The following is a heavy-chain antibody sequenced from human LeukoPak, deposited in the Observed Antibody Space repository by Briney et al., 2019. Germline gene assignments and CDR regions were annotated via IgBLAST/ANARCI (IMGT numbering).Heavy chain of an antibody. D-gene: IGHD3-10*01. CDR1: GFTFSSYA. V-gene: IGHV3-48*04. CDR2: ISSSSSTI. Sequence: GSLRLSCAASGFTFSSYAMHWVRQAPGKGLEWVSYISSSSSTIYYADSVKGRFTISRDNAKNSLYLQMNSLRAGDTAVYYCARGTEVYFDYWGQGTLVTVSS. CDR3: ARGTEVYFDY. J-gene: IGHJ4*02.